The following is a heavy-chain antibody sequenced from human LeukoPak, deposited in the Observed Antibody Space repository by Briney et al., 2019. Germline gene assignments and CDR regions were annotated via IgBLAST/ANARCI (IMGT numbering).Heavy chain of an antibody. CDR2: IYTSGST. V-gene: IGHV4-61*02. Sequence: SETLSLTCTVSGGSISSGSYYWSWIRQPAGKGLEWIGRIYTSGSTNYNPSLKSRVTISVDTSKNQFSLRLSSLTAADTAVYYCARVAAATTNPRFDFWGQGTLVTVSS. CDR1: GGSISSGSYY. D-gene: IGHD1-1*01. J-gene: IGHJ4*02. CDR3: ARVAAATTNPRFDF.